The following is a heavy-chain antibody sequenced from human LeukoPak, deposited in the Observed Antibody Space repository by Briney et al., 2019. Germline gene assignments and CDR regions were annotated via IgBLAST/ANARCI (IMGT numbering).Heavy chain of an antibody. V-gene: IGHV3-21*01. D-gene: IGHD3-22*01. CDR2: ISSSSSYI. J-gene: IGHJ4*02. CDR3: ARRGYYYDSSGYYSYEGRDY. Sequence: GGSLRLSCAASGFTFSGYSMNWVRQAPGKGLEWVSFISSSSSYIDYADSVKGRFTISRDNTKNSLVLQMNDLRAEDTAVYYCARRGYYYDSSGYYSYEGRDYWGQGTLVTVSS. CDR1: GFTFSGYS.